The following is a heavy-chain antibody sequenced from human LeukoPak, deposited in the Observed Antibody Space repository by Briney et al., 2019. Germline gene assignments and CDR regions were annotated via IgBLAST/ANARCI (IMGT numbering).Heavy chain of an antibody. D-gene: IGHD5-18*01. Sequence: GASVKVSCKASGGTFSSYAISWVRQAPGQGLEWMGGIIPIFGTANYAQKFQGRVTITTDESTSTAYMELSSLRSEDTAVYYCARGIWHYGYVEGAWEAPNWFDPWGQGTLVTVSS. J-gene: IGHJ5*02. V-gene: IGHV1-69*05. CDR2: IIPIFGTA. CDR1: GGTFSSYA. CDR3: ARGIWHYGYVEGAWEAPNWFDP.